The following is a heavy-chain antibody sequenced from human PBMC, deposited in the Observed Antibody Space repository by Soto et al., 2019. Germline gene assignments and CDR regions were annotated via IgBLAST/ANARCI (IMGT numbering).Heavy chain of an antibody. CDR2: IYYSGST. V-gene: IGHV4-59*12. D-gene: IGHD3-10*01. Sequence: PSETLSLTCTVSGGSISSYYWSWIRQPPGKGLEWIGYIYYSGSTNYNPSLKSRVTVSVDTSKNQFSLQLSSVTAAATVVYYCARDMGDYYGSGSFDYWGQGTLVTVSS. CDR3: ARDMGDYYGSGSFDY. J-gene: IGHJ4*02. CDR1: GGSISSYY.